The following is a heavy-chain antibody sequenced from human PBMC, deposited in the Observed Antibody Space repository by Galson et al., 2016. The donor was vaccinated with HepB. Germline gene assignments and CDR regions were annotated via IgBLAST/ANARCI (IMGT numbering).Heavy chain of an antibody. V-gene: IGHV3-23*01. J-gene: IGHJ6*02. CDR1: GFTFSSYA. Sequence: LRLSCASSGFTFSSYAMTWVRQAPGKGLEWVSAISGSAGRTFYADSVKGRFTISRDNSKNTLYLQMDGLRAEDSALYYCAKAQGSRVRDYYYGLDVWGQGTTVTVAS. CDR3: AKAQGSRVRDYYYGLDV. CDR2: ISGSAGRT. D-gene: IGHD3-10*01.